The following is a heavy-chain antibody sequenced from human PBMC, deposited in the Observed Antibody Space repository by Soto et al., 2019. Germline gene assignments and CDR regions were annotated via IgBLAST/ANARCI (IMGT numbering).Heavy chain of an antibody. V-gene: IGHV3-30*18. CDR1: GFTFSSYG. Sequence: QVQLVESGGGVVQPGRSLRLSCAASGFTFSSYGMHWVRQAPGKGLEWVAAISYDGSNKYYADSVKGRFTISRDNSKNTLYLQMNSLRAEDTAVYYCAKDLEGWGQGTLVTVSS. CDR2: ISYDGSNK. CDR3: AKDLEG. J-gene: IGHJ4*02.